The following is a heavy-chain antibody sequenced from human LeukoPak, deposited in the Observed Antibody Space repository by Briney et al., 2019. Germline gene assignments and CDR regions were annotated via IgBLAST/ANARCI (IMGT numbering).Heavy chain of an antibody. Sequence: ASVKVSCEASGYTFTAYGFSWVRQAPGQGLEWMGIINPSGGSTSYAQKFRGRVTMTRDMSTSTVYMELSSLRSEDTAVYYCATGSIAAAGLYSFDYWGQGTLVTVSS. CDR3: ATGSIAAAGLYSFDY. D-gene: IGHD6-13*01. CDR2: INPSGGST. J-gene: IGHJ4*02. V-gene: IGHV1-46*01. CDR1: GYTFTAYG.